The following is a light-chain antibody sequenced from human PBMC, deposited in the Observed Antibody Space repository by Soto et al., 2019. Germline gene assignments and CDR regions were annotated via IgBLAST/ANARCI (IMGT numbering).Light chain of an antibody. Sequence: QSVLTQPPSVSGAPGQRVTISCTGSSSNIGAGYDVHWYQQLPGTAPKLLIYGNSNRPSGVPDRFSGSKSGTSASLAITGLQAEDEAGYYCQSYDSSLSGFYVFGTGTKV. J-gene: IGLJ1*01. V-gene: IGLV1-40*01. CDR2: GNS. CDR1: SSNIGAGYD. CDR3: QSYDSSLSGFYV.